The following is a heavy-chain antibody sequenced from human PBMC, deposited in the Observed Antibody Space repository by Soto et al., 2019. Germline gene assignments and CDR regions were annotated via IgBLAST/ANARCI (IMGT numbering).Heavy chain of an antibody. CDR1: GFTFSSHG. D-gene: IGHD2-15*01. Sequence: QVQLVESGGGVVQPGRSLRLSCAASGFTFSSHGMHWVRQAPGKGLEWVAVISYDGSDKYYADSVKGRFTISRDNSKNTLYLQMNSLRVDDTAVYYCAKACSSGGNCFIINYWGQGTLVTVSS. V-gene: IGHV3-30*18. CDR2: ISYDGSDK. J-gene: IGHJ4*02. CDR3: AKACSSGGNCFIINY.